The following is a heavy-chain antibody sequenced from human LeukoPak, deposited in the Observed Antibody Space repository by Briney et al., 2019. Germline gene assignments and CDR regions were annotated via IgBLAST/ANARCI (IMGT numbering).Heavy chain of an antibody. CDR3: TRDHQCLAEAHFDY. Sequence: PSQTLSLTCAISGDSVSSNSAAWNWIRQSPSRGLEWLGRTYYRSKWYNDYAVSVKSRITINPDTSKNQFSLHLNSVTPEDTAVYYCTRDHQCLAEAHFDYWGQGTLVTVSS. D-gene: IGHD6-19*01. CDR2: TYYRSKWYN. V-gene: IGHV6-1*01. J-gene: IGHJ4*02. CDR1: GDSVSSNSAA.